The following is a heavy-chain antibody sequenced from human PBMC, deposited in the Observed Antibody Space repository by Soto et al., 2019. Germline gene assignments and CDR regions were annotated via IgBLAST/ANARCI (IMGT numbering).Heavy chain of an antibody. J-gene: IGHJ5*02. D-gene: IGHD2-15*01. CDR3: AREVLVARTWGFDP. CDR1: GFRFSDYY. V-gene: IGHV3-11*06. CDR2: LSGTTSDT. Sequence: QVQLGESGGGWVRPGGSLRLSCAASGFRFSDYYMSWIRQAPGNGPEWVAYLSGTTSDTNSADFVKGRFIISRDNAKNSLYLQMNSLRAEDTAMYYCAREVLVARTWGFDPWGQGTLVTFSS.